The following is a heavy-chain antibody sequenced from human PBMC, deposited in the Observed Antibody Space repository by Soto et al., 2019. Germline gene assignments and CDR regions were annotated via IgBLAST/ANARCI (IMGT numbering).Heavy chain of an antibody. CDR2: FDPEDGET. CDR1: GYTLTELS. Sequence: GASVKVSCKVSGYTLTELSMHWVRQAPGKGLEWMGGFDPEDGETIYAQKFQGRVTMTEDTSTDTAYMGLSSLRSEDTAVYYCATPWSYYDSSGYHFDYWGQGTLVTVSS. CDR3: ATPWSYYDSSGYHFDY. D-gene: IGHD3-22*01. J-gene: IGHJ4*02. V-gene: IGHV1-24*01.